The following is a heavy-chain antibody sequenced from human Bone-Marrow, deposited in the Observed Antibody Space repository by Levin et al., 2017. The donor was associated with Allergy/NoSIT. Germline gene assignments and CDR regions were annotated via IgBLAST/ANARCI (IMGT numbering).Heavy chain of an antibody. CDR2: IRDSGRTT. CDR1: GFTFSSYV. J-gene: IGHJ4*02. CDR3: TKDWQYND. D-gene: IGHD1-1*01. Sequence: GESLKISCAASGFTFSSYVMSWVRQTPGEGLEWVSTIRDSGRTTFYAFSFSFLFPISRDNAKNTMYLQMDSLRVGDTAIYFCTKDWQYNDWGQGTLVTVSS. V-gene: IGHV3-23*01.